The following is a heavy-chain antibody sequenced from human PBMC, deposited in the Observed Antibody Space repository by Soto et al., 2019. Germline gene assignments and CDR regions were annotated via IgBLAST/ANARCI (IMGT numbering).Heavy chain of an antibody. Sequence: GGSLRLSCAASGFTFSSYSMNWVRQAPGKGLEWVSSISSSSSYIYYADSVKGRFTISRDNAKDSLYLQMNSLRVEDTAVYYCARVQGYCSGGRCSPHDYWGQGTLVTVSS. D-gene: IGHD2-15*01. CDR1: GFTFSSYS. J-gene: IGHJ4*02. V-gene: IGHV3-21*01. CDR3: ARVQGYCSGGRCSPHDY. CDR2: ISSSSSYI.